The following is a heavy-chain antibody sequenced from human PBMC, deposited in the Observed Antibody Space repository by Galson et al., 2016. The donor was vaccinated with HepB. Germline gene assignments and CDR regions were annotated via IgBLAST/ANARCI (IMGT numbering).Heavy chain of an antibody. Sequence: SLRLSCAASGFTFSSYAMHWVRQAPGKGLEYLSAITGSGDTTYYANSVKGRFTISRDNSENTLYLQMGRLRAEDMAVYYCARDTLSSPWDLDYWGQGTLVTVSS. CDR1: GFTFSSYA. V-gene: IGHV3-64*01. J-gene: IGHJ4*02. CDR3: ARDTLSSPWDLDY. CDR2: ITGSGDTT. D-gene: IGHD2-2*01.